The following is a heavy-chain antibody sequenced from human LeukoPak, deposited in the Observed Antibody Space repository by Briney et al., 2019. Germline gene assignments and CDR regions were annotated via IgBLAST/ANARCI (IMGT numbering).Heavy chain of an antibody. CDR3: ARVRGRGGRTGDFVPYYFDY. V-gene: IGHV3-11*01. J-gene: IGHJ4*02. CDR2: ISSSGSTI. CDR1: GFTFSAYY. D-gene: IGHD2-21*02. Sequence: GGSLRLSCAASGFTFSAYYMSWIRQAPGKGLEWVSYISSSGSTIYYADSVKGRFTISRDNAKNSLYLQMNSLRAEDTAVYYCARVRGRGGRTGDFVPYYFDYWGQGTLVTVSS.